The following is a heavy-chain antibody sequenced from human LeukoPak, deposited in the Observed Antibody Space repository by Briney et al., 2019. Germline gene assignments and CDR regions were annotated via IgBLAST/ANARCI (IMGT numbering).Heavy chain of an antibody. CDR1: GGSISSGGYY. CDR3: ARVGLAARIDY. D-gene: IGHD6-6*01. CDR2: IYYSGST. J-gene: IGHJ4*02. V-gene: IGHV4-31*03. Sequence: PSEILSLTCTVSGGSISSGGYYWSWIRQHPGKGLEWIGYIYYSGSTYYNPSLKSRVTISVDTSKNQFSLKLSSVTAADTAVYYCARVGLAARIDYWGQGTLVTVSS.